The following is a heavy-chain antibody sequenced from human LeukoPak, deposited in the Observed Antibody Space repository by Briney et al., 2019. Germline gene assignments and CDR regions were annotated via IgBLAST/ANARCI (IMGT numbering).Heavy chain of an antibody. V-gene: IGHV4-34*01. J-gene: IGHJ6*02. D-gene: IGHD5-12*01. CDR3: ARGGWLSPRWGYYGMDV. Sequence: KPSETLSLTCAVYGGSFSGYYWSWIRQPPGKGLEWIGEINHSGSTNYNPSLKSRVTISVDPSKNQFSLKLSSVTAADTAVYYCARGGWLSPRWGYYGMDVWGQGTTVTVSS. CDR1: GGSFSGYY. CDR2: INHSGST.